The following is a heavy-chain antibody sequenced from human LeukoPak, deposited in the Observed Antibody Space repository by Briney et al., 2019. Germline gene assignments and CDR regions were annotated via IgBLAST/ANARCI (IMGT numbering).Heavy chain of an antibody. CDR2: INHSGST. CDR3: ARGILLWFGELLPWFDP. CDR1: GGSFSGYY. Sequence: SETLSLTCAVYGGSFSGYYWSWIRQPPGKGLEWIGEINHSGSTNYNPSLKSRVTISVDTSKNQFSLKLSSVTAADTAVYHCARGILLWFGELLPWFDPWGQGTLVTVSS. J-gene: IGHJ5*02. V-gene: IGHV4-34*01. D-gene: IGHD3-10*01.